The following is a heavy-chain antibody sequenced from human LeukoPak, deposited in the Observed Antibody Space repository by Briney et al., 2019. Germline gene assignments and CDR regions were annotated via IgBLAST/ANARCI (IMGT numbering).Heavy chain of an antibody. J-gene: IGHJ4*02. V-gene: IGHV4-4*07. CDR1: GGSISSYY. D-gene: IGHD3-3*01. CDR3: AREGPHYDFWGGYRYAPFDY. Sequence: PSETLSLTCTVSGGSISSYYWSWIRQPAGKGLEWIGRIYTSGSTNYNPSLKSRVTMSVDTSKNQFSLKLSSVTAADTAVYYCAREGPHYDFWGGYRYAPFDYWGQGTLVTVSS. CDR2: IYTSGST.